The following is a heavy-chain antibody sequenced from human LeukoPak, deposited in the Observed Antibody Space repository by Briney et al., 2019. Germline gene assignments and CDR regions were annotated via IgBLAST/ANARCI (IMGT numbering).Heavy chain of an antibody. CDR3: ARTPGQWLAVGYHGMDV. CDR1: GFTFSDYY. D-gene: IGHD6-19*01. CDR2: ISSSTSYT. J-gene: IGHJ6*02. V-gene: IGHV3-11*06. Sequence: PGGSLRLSCAASGFTFSDYYMSWIRQAPGKGLEWVSYISSSTSYTNYADSVKGRFTISRDNAKNSLYLQMNSLRAEGTAVYYCARTPGQWLAVGYHGMDVWGQGTTVTVSS.